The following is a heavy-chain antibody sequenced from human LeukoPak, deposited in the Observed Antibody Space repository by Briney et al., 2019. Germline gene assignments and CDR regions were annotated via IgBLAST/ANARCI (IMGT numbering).Heavy chain of an antibody. V-gene: IGHV1-2*02. D-gene: IGHD5-18*01. CDR2: INPNSGGT. CDR3: ARDGRKITAGYSYGPPHDAFDI. Sequence: ASVKVSCKASGYTFTGYYMHWVRQAPGQGLEWMGWINPNSGGTNYAQKFQGRVTMTRDTSISTAYMELSRLRSDDTAVYYCARDGRKITAGYSYGPPHDAFDIWGQGTMVTVSS. CDR1: GYTFTGYY. J-gene: IGHJ3*02.